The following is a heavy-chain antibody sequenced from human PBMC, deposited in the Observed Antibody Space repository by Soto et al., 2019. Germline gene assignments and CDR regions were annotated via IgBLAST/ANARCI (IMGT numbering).Heavy chain of an antibody. D-gene: IGHD2-15*01. Sequence: QVQLVQSGAEVKKPGSSVKVSCKASGGTFSSYTISWVRQAPGQGLEWMGRIIPILGIANYAQKFQGRVTITADKSTSTAYMELSSLRAEDTAVYYCARPSLRIGRIYRYGMDVWGQGTTVTVSS. CDR3: ARPSLRIGRIYRYGMDV. J-gene: IGHJ6*02. V-gene: IGHV1-69*02. CDR2: IIPILGIA. CDR1: GGTFSSYT.